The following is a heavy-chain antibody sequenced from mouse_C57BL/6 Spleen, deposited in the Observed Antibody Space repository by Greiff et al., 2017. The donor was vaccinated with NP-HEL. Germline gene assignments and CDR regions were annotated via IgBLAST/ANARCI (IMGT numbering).Heavy chain of an antibody. CDR3: ARKGDYGSSPGRYFDV. V-gene: IGHV1-80*01. Sequence: VKLQQSGAELVKPGASVKISCKASGYAFSSYWMNWVKQRPGKGLEWIGQIYPGDGDTNYNGKFKGKATLTADKSSSTAYMQLSSLTSEDSAVYFCARKGDYGSSPGRYFDVWGTGTTVTVSS. J-gene: IGHJ1*03. D-gene: IGHD1-1*01. CDR1: GYAFSSYW. CDR2: IYPGDGDT.